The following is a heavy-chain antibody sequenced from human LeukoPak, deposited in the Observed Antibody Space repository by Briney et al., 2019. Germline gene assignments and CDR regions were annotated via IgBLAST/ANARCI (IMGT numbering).Heavy chain of an antibody. D-gene: IGHD2-2*01. J-gene: IGHJ4*02. CDR2: ISYDGSNK. CDR1: GFTFSSYG. V-gene: IGHV3-30*18. Sequence: GGSLRLPCAASGFTFSSYGMHWVRQAPGKGLEWVAVISYDGSNKYYADSVKGRFTISRDNSKNTLYLQMNSLRAEDTAVYYCAKVVWYQLLSFPFDYWGQGTLVTVSS. CDR3: AKVVWYQLLSFPFDY.